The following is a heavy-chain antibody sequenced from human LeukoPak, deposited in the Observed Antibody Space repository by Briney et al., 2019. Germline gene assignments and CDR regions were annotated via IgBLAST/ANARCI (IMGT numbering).Heavy chain of an antibody. CDR2: ISSYGGST. CDR1: GFTFSSYA. Sequence: GGSLRLSCSASGFTFSSYAMHWVRQVHGKGLEYVSAISSYGGSTSYADSVKGRFTISRDNSKNTQYLQMSSLRAEVTAEYSCVKDTNDMIYWGQGTMVTVSS. J-gene: IGHJ4*02. CDR3: VKDTNDMIY. V-gene: IGHV3-64D*06. D-gene: IGHD3-16*01.